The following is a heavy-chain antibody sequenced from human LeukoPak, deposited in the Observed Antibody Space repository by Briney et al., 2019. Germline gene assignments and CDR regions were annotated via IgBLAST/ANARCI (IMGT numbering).Heavy chain of an antibody. CDR1: GGSISSGGYY. D-gene: IGHD3-3*01. Sequence: SETLSLTCTVSGGSISSGGYYWSWIRQHPGKGLEWIGYIYYSGSTYYNPSLKSRVTISVDTSKNQFSLKLRSVTAADTAVYYCARGGSDFWSGPNSYYYYGMDVWGQGTTVTVSS. J-gene: IGHJ6*02. V-gene: IGHV4-31*03. CDR3: ARGGSDFWSGPNSYYYYGMDV. CDR2: IYYSGST.